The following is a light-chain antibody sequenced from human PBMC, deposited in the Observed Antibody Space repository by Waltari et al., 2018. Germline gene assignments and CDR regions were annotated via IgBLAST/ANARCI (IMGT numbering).Light chain of an antibody. CDR3: ASWDDSHYV. Sequence: QSVLTQPPSASETPGQRVTISCSGSISNLGSNYLYWYQQVPGAAPRLLSYRNTQRPGVVPDRFSGSKFVTSAPLASDGLRSEDEAVYYCASWDDSHYVFGPGTKVTVL. CDR2: RNT. V-gene: IGLV1-47*01. J-gene: IGLJ1*01. CDR1: ISNLGSNY.